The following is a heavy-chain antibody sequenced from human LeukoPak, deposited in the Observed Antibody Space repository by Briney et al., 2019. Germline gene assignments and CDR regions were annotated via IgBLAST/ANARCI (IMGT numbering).Heavy chain of an antibody. CDR3: ASPHCSSTSCLDAFDI. Sequence: SETLSLTWAVSGYSISSGYYWGWIRQPPGKGLEWIGSIYHSGSTYYNPSLKSRVTISVDTSKNQFSLKLSSVTAADTAVYYCASPHCSSTSCLDAFDIWGQGTMVTVSS. CDR1: GYSISSGYY. CDR2: IYHSGST. D-gene: IGHD2-2*01. V-gene: IGHV4-38-2*01. J-gene: IGHJ3*02.